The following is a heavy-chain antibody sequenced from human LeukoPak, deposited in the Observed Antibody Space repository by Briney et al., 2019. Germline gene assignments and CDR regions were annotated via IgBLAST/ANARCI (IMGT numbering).Heavy chain of an antibody. CDR2: INARGDT. V-gene: IGHV4-34*01. CDR1: GWSFNDYY. J-gene: IGHJ5*02. Sequence: SETLSLTCAVYGWSFNDYYRNWIRQPPGKGLEWIGEINARGDTNYNPSLKSRVTISVDTSKKQFSLGLTSMIAADTALYYCARGQVPAARGYNWFDPWGQGTLVTVSS. CDR3: ARGQVPAARGYNWFDP. D-gene: IGHD2-2*01.